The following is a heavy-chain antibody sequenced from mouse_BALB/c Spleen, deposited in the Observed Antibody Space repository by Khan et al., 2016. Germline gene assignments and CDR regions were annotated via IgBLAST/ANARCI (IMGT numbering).Heavy chain of an antibody. J-gene: IGHJ2*01. CDR1: GYTFSSYW. Sequence: QVQLQQSGAELMKPGASVKISCKATGYTFSSYWIEWVKQRPGNGLEWIGEILPGSGSTNYNEKFKGKATFTADTSSNTAYMQLSSLTSEDSAVYYGARGELDYWGQGTTLTVSS. CDR3: ARGELDY. V-gene: IGHV1-9*01. CDR2: ILPGSGST.